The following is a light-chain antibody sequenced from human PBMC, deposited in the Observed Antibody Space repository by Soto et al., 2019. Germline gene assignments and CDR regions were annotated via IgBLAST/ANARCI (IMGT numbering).Light chain of an antibody. V-gene: IGKV1-9*01. J-gene: IGKJ5*01. CDR3: QQLKTYPFT. Sequence: DIQLTQSPSFLSASVGDRVTITCRASQGTSNYLAWYQKKAGKAPKLLIYATSTLKSGVPSRFRFSGSGTEFNLTISRLQPEDFSTNYCQQLKTYPFTFGQGTRLEIK. CDR1: QGTSNY. CDR2: ATS.